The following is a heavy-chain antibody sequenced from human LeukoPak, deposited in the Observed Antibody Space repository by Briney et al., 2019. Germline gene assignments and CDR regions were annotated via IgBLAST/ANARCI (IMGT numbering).Heavy chain of an antibody. V-gene: IGHV4-59*12. D-gene: IGHD6-13*01. CDR1: GGSISSYY. Sequence: PSETLSLTCTVSGGSISSYYWNWIRQPPGKGLEWIGYIYYSGSTNYNPSLESRVSISVDTSKNHFSLKLSSVTAADTAVYYCARGPSRSSWYYFDYWGQGTLVTVSS. CDR2: IYYSGST. CDR3: ARGPSRSSWYYFDY. J-gene: IGHJ4*02.